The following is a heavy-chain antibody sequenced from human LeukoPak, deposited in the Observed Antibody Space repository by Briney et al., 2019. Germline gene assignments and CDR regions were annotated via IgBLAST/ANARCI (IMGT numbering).Heavy chain of an antibody. D-gene: IGHD3-10*01. CDR1: GFTFSSYG. CDR2: IQYDGSKK. Sequence: GGSLRLSCAASGFTFSSYGMHWVRQALGKGLEWVTFIQYDGSKKYYADSVKGRFTISRDNSKNTLYLEMNSLRAEDTAVYYCAKDIGSYYGYWGQGILVTVSS. CDR3: AKDIGSYYGY. V-gene: IGHV3-30*02. J-gene: IGHJ4*02.